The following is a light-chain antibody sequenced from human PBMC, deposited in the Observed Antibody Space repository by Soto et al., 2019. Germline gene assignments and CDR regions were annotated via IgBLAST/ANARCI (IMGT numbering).Light chain of an antibody. V-gene: IGKV3-15*01. CDR2: DAS. CDR1: RSVSSN. CDR3: QQYIKWPIT. J-gene: IGKJ5*01. Sequence: EIVMTQSPATLPVSRGERATLSCRASRSVSSNLGWYQQKPGQAPRLLISDASTRDTGIPARFSGSGSGTEFTLTVSSLQSEDFAVYYCQQYIKWPITFGQGTRLEIK.